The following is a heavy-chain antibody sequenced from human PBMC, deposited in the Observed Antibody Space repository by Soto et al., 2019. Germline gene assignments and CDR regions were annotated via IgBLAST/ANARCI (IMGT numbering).Heavy chain of an antibody. CDR1: GFTFSSHG. Sequence: PGGSLRLSCAASGFTFSSHGMSWVRQAPGKGLEWVSVISGSGGSTYYADSVKGRFTISRDNSKNTLYLQMNTLRAEDTAVYYCAKAPTLIALAGSFDYWGQGTLVTVSS. V-gene: IGHV3-23*01. CDR3: AKAPTLIALAGSFDY. D-gene: IGHD6-19*01. CDR2: ISGSGGST. J-gene: IGHJ4*02.